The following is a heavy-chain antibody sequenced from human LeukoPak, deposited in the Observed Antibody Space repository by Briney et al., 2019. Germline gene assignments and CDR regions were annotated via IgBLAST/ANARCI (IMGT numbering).Heavy chain of an antibody. CDR2: ISSSSNYI. D-gene: IGHD6-6*01. V-gene: IGHV3-21*01. Sequence: GGSLRLSCAASGFTFSSYSMNWVRQAPGKGLEWVSSISSSSNYIYYADSVKGRFTISRDNAKNSLYLQMNSLRAEDTAVYYCASTGAPEYSSSAGPPLYWGQGTLVTVSS. J-gene: IGHJ4*02. CDR1: GFTFSSYS. CDR3: ASTGAPEYSSSAGPPLY.